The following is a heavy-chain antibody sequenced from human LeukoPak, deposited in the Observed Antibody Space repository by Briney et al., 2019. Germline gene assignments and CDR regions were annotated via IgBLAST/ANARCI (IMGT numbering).Heavy chain of an antibody. D-gene: IGHD2/OR15-2a*01. CDR1: GGSISSSSYY. CDR2: INHSGST. J-gene: IGHJ3*02. Sequence: PSETLSLTCTVSGGSISSSSYYWGWIRQPPGKGLEWIGEINHSGSTNYNPSLKSRVTISVDTSKNQFSLKLSSVTAADTAVYYCARVLYTYDAFDIWGQGTMVTVSS. CDR3: ARVLYTYDAFDI. V-gene: IGHV4-39*07.